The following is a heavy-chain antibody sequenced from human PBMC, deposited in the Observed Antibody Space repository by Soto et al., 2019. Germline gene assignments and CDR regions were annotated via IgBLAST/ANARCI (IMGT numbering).Heavy chain of an antibody. V-gene: IGHV5-51*01. D-gene: IGHD1-26*01. CDR3: ARHTWSRGSPAAFHH. Sequence: PGESLKISCKGSGYSFTSYWIGWVRQMPEKGLEWMGIIYPGDSDTRYSPSFQGQVTISADRSISTAYLQWGSLKASDTAMYYCARHTWSRGSPAAFHHWGQGTQVTVSS. CDR1: GYSFTSYW. J-gene: IGHJ4*02. CDR2: IYPGDSDT.